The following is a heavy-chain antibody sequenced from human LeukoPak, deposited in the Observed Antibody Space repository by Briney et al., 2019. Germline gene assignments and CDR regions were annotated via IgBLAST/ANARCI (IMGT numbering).Heavy chain of an antibody. CDR2: ISSSSSYI. D-gene: IGHD6-19*01. CDR3: ARAVTAVAGNFDY. V-gene: IGHV3-21*01. J-gene: IGHJ4*02. CDR1: GFTFSSYS. Sequence: GGSLRLSCAASGFTFSSYSMNWVRQAPGKGLEWVSSISSSSSYIYYADSVKGRFTISRDNAKNSLYLQMNSLRAEDTAVYYCARAVTAVAGNFDYWGQGTLVTVSS.